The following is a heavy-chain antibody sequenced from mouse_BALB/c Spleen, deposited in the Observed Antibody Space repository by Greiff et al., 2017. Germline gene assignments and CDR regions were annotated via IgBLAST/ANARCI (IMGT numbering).Heavy chain of an antibody. CDR1: GFSLTSYG. V-gene: IGHV2-2*02. J-gene: IGHJ2*01. D-gene: IGHD1-1*01. CDR3: ARNEVLRTLDY. Sequence: VKVVDSGPGLVQPSQSLSITCTVSGFSLTSYGVHWVRQSPGKGLEWLGVIWSGGSTDYNAAFISRLSLSKDNSKSQVFFKMNSLQANDTAIYYCARNEVLRTLDYWGQGTTLTVSS. CDR2: IWSGGST.